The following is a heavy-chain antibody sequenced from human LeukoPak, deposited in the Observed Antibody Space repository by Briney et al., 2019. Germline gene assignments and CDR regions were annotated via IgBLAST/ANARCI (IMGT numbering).Heavy chain of an antibody. CDR1: GFTFSNYA. J-gene: IGHJ4*02. CDR3: AKARNWNDFDY. V-gene: IGHV3-23*01. CDR2: ISGSGGST. D-gene: IGHD1-1*01. Sequence: GGSLRLSCAASGFTFSNYAMSWVRQAPGKGLEWVSAISGSGGSTYYADSVKGRFTISSDNSKNTLYLQMNSLRAEDTAVYYCAKARNWNDFDYWGQGTLVTVSS.